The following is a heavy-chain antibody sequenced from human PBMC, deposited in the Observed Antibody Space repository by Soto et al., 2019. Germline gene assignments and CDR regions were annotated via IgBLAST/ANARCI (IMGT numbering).Heavy chain of an antibody. Sequence: VGSLRLSCASSGFTFSTYTMNWVRQAPGKGLEWVSSINGRGNYIYYAESVKGRFTISRDNAKNSLYLQMDRLRAEDTALYYCVREDGKVGTNSTFDYWGLGALVTVSA. J-gene: IGHJ4*02. CDR3: VREDGKVGTNSTFDY. V-gene: IGHV3-21*01. CDR1: GFTFSTYT. CDR2: INGRGNYI. D-gene: IGHD1-26*01.